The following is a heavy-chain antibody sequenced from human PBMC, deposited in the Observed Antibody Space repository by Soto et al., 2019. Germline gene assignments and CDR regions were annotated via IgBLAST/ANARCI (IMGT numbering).Heavy chain of an antibody. J-gene: IGHJ5*02. Sequence: ASVKVSCKASGYTFTSYAMHWVRQAPGQRLEWMGWINAGNGNTKYSQKFQGRVTITRDTSASTAYMELSSLRSEDTAVYYCARGWLATYNWFDPWGQGTLVTVSS. CDR1: GYTFTSYA. D-gene: IGHD6-19*01. V-gene: IGHV1-3*01. CDR2: INAGNGNT. CDR3: ARGWLATYNWFDP.